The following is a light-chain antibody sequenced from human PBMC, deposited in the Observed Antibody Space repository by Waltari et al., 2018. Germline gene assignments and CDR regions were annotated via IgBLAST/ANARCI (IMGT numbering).Light chain of an antibody. CDR3: CSYAGSRIHVL. J-gene: IGLJ2*01. V-gene: IGLV2-23*02. CDR1: SSHVGGYNY. Sequence: QSALTQPASVSGSPGQSITISSTGTSSHVGGYNYVSWYQQYPGKAPKLMIYDVSQRPSGVSNRFSGSKSGNTASLTISGLQAEDDADYYGCSYAGSRIHVLFGGGTKLTVL. CDR2: DVS.